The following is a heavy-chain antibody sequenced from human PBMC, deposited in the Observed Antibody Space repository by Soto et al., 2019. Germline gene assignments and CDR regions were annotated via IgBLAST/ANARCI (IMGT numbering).Heavy chain of an antibody. CDR2: ISGSGGGT. Sequence: EVQVLESGGGLVQPGGSLRLSCAASGFTFSSYAMSWVRQAPGKGLEWVSSISGSGGGTYYADSVKGRFTFSRDNSKNPLYLQMNRLRAEDTAVYYCAKFGMATTKRSTPYYIDYWGQGALVTVSS. CDR1: GFTFSSYA. D-gene: IGHD1-1*01. J-gene: IGHJ4*02. V-gene: IGHV3-23*01. CDR3: AKFGMATTKRSTPYYIDY.